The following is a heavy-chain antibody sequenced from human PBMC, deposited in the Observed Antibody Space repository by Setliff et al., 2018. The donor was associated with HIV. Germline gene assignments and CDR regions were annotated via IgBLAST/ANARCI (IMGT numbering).Heavy chain of an antibody. V-gene: IGHV3-7*03. CDR3: AALSLRTNTVYGIVSTRFDP. J-gene: IGHJ5*02. D-gene: IGHD2-8*01. CDR2: IDEHGDKK. Sequence: GGSLRLSCAASGFTFSDFWMSWARQAPGKGLEWVANIDEHGDKKYYVGSLKGRVTISRDNAKNSLFLQMNTLRAEDTAVYYCAALSLRTNTVYGIVSTRFDPWGQGTLVTAPQ. CDR1: GFTFSDFW.